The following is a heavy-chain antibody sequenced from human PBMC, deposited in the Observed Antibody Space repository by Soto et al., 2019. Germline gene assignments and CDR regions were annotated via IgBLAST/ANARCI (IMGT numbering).Heavy chain of an antibody. D-gene: IGHD2-8*01. CDR2: INPKSGGT. V-gene: IGHV1-2*04. CDR1: GYNFTDYH. J-gene: IGHJ6*02. Sequence: ASVKVSCKASGYNFTDYHIHWVRQAPGQGLEWLGRINPKSGGTSTAQKFQGWVTMTTDTSISTASMELTRLTSDDTAIYYCARGDSTDCSNGVCSFFYNHDMDVWGQGTTVTVSS. CDR3: ARGDSTDCSNGVCSFFYNHDMDV.